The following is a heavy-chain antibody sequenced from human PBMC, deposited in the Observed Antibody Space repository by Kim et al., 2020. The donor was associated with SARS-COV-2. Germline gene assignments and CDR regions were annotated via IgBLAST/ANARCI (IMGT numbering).Heavy chain of an antibody. CDR3: ATCSWFGELFFPRGDPDPTGPLTDY. V-gene: IGHV3-23*01. CDR2: ISGSGGST. CDR1: GFTFSSYA. D-gene: IGHD3-10*01. J-gene: IGHJ4*02. Sequence: GGSLRLSCAASGFTFSSYAMSWVRQAPGKGLEWVSAISGSGGSTYYADSVKGRFTISRDNSKNTLYLQMNSLRAEDTAVYYCATCSWFGELFFPRGDPDPTGPLTDYWGQGTLVTVSS.